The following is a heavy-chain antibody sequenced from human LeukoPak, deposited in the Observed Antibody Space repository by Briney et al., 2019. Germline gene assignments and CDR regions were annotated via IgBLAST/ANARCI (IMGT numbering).Heavy chain of an antibody. CDR3: ARCPYGSGSAIDY. CDR1: GYTFTGYY. J-gene: IGHJ4*02. CDR2: INPNSGGT. Sequence: GASVKVSCKASGYTFTGYYMHWVRQAPGQGLEWMGWINPNSGGTNYAQKFQGRVTMTRDTSISTAYMELNRLRSDDTAVYYCARCPYGSGSAIDYWGQGTLVTVSS. D-gene: IGHD3-10*01. V-gene: IGHV1-2*02.